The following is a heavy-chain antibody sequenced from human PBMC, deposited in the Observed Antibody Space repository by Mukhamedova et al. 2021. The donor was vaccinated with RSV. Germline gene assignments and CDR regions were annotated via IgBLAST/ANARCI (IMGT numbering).Heavy chain of an antibody. Sequence: GFTINIYNLYWVRQAPGKGLEWVSSISSMGAFIYYADSVKGRFTISRNTAKNSFSLQLNSLKPGSTAVFDFPKSIGKFRLGDSG. CDR1: GFTINIYN. D-gene: IGHD1-26*01. V-gene: IGHV3-21*06. CDR2: ISSMGAFI. J-gene: IGHJ5*01. CDR3: PKSIGKFRLGDS.